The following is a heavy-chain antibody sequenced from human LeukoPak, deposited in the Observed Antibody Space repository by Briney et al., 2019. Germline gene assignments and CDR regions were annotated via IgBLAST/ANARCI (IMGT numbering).Heavy chain of an antibody. V-gene: IGHV3-21*01. D-gene: IGHD1-1*01. CDR2: ISTSSTYI. Sequence: GSLRLSCAASGFTFNTCEMNWVRQAPGRGLEWVSSISTSSTYIYYADSVKGRFTISRDNAENSLYLQMNSLTAEDTAVYFCARWSLRRPVLIWFETWGQGTLVTVSS. CDR3: ARWSLRRPVLIWFET. CDR1: GFTFNTCE. J-gene: IGHJ5*02.